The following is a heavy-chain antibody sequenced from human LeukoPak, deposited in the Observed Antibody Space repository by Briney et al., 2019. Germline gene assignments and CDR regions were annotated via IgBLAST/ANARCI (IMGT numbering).Heavy chain of an antibody. V-gene: IGHV4-34*01. CDR3: ARSNHNERIAKDY. D-gene: IGHD1-14*01. CDR1: GGSFSGYY. CDR2: INHNGRT. Sequence: SETLSLTCAVYGGSFSGYYWTWIRQPPGKGLEWIGEINHNGRTNYNPSLKSRVIMSVDTSKNQFSLKLSSVTAADTAVYYCARSNHNERIAKDYWGQGTLVTVSS. J-gene: IGHJ4*02.